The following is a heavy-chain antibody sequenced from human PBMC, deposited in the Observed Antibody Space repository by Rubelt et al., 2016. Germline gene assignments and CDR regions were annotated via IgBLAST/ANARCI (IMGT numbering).Heavy chain of an antibody. CDR3: ARAPTYCTNGVCLDY. CDR2: SYDGSNK. J-gene: IGHJ4*02. Sequence: SYDGSNKYYADSVKGRFTISRDNAKNSLYLQMNSLRAEDTAVYYCARAPTYCTNGVCLDYWGQGTLVTVSS. V-gene: IGHV3-30*07. D-gene: IGHD2-8*01.